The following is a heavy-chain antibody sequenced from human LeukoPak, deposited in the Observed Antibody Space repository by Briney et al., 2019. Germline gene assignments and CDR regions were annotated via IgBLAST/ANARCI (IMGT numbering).Heavy chain of an antibody. CDR3: ARHLPQDGSWYWFDP. CDR1: GYSFTSYW. D-gene: IGHD6-13*01. Sequence: GESLKISCKGSGYSFTSYWIGWLRQMPGKGLEWMGIIYPGDSDTRYSPSFQGQVTISADKSISTAYLQWSSLKASDTAMYYCARHLPQDGSWYWFDPWGQGTLVTVSS. CDR2: IYPGDSDT. V-gene: IGHV5-51*01. J-gene: IGHJ5*02.